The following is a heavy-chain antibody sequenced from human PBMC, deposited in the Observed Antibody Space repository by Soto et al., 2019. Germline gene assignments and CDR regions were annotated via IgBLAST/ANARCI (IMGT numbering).Heavy chain of an antibody. J-gene: IGHJ6*02. CDR3: AKGAVAGTPTSYYYYGMDV. V-gene: IGHV1-69*12. CDR1: GGTFRTYA. Sequence: QVQLLQSGAEVKKPGSSVRVSCEASGGTFRTYAISWVRQAPGQGLEWMGEIIPIFGTVNYAQKFQGRVTSTADESTTTVYMHLRSLRSEDTAVYYCAKGAVAGTPTSYYYYGMDVWGQGTTVTVSS. D-gene: IGHD6-19*01. CDR2: IIPIFGTV.